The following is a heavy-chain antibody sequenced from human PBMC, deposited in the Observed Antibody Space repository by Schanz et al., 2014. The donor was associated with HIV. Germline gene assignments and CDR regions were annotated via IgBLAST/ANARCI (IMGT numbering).Heavy chain of an antibody. V-gene: IGHV3-33*01. CDR1: GFTFSSYA. CDR3: AREIDSSSWSFAGYYYGMDV. Sequence: QEQVVESGGGVVQPGRSLRLACAASGFTFSSYAMHWVRQAPGTGLEWVAVIWYDATNEYYADSVKGRFTISRDNSKNTLYLQMNSPRVEDTAVYYCAREIDSSSWSFAGYYYGMDVWGRGTTVTVSS. D-gene: IGHD6-13*01. J-gene: IGHJ6*02. CDR2: IWYDATNE.